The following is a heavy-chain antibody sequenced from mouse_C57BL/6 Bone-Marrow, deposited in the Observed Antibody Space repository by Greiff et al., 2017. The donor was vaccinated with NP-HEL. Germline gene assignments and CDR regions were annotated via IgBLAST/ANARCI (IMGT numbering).Heavy chain of an antibody. CDR3: AIPRIVTTWRGAMDY. V-gene: IGHV1-7*01. Sequence: QVQLQQSGAELAKPGASVKLSCKASCYTFTSYWMHWVKQRPGQGLEWIGYINPSSGYTKYNQKFKDKATLTADKSSSTAYMQLSSLTYEDSAVYYCAIPRIVTTWRGAMDYWGQGTSVTVSS. J-gene: IGHJ4*01. D-gene: IGHD2-5*01. CDR1: CYTFTSYW. CDR2: INPSSGYT.